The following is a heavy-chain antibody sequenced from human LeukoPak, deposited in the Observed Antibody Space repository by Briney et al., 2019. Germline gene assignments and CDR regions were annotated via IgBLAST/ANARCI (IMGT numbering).Heavy chain of an antibody. J-gene: IGHJ4*02. D-gene: IGHD2-15*01. CDR1: GFTFSRHW. CDR3: ARDNGWSADF. V-gene: IGHV3-7*03. CDR2: IKQDGSAK. Sequence: GGSLRLSCAASGFTFSRHWMYWVRQAPGKGLEWVANIKQDGSAKPYVDSVKGRFTISRDNAKNSLFLQMNSLRAEDTAVYYCARDNGWSADFWGQGTLVTASS.